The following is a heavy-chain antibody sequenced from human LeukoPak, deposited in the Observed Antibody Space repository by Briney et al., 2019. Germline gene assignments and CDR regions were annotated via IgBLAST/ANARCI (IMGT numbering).Heavy chain of an antibody. J-gene: IGHJ4*02. CDR2: IYYTGST. CDR1: IVPIKNYY. CDR3: ASSRGPSSSWSFDS. D-gene: IGHD6-13*01. V-gene: IGHV4-59*01. Sequence: PSETLSLTCSFSIVPIKNYYWNWLRQSPGKGLQWIGYIYYTGSTDYNFSLKSRVTISLDTSENHFSLSLSSVTAADSALYFCASSRGPSSSWSFDSWGQGILVTVSS.